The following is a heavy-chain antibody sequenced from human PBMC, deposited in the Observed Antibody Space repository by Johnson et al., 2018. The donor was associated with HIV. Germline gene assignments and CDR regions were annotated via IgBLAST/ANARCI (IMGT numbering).Heavy chain of an antibody. CDR1: GFTFDDYA. J-gene: IGHJ3*02. V-gene: IGHV3-43D*03. Sequence: VQLVESGGVVVQPGGSLRLSCAASGFTFDDYAMHWFRQAPGKGLEWVSLISWDGGGTYYADSVTGQFTISRYNCNNSLYLKMKSLRAEETALYYWSKDMSGYPAAFDIWGQGTMVTVSS. CDR3: SKDMSGYPAAFDI. D-gene: IGHD3-3*01. CDR2: ISWDGGGT.